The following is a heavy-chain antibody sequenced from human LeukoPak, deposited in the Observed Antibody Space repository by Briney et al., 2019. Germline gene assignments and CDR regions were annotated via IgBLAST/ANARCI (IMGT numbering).Heavy chain of an antibody. CDR3: AREFGTTYIAAAGTGIDY. CDR2: IYYSGST. Sequence: KPSETLSLTCTVSGGSISSSYSYWGWIRQPPGKGLEWIGNIYYSGSTYYNPSLKSRVTISVDTSKNQFSLKLSSVTAADTAVYYCAREFGTTYIAAAGTGIDYWGQGTLVTVSS. J-gene: IGHJ4*02. CDR1: GGSISSSYSY. D-gene: IGHD6-13*01. V-gene: IGHV4-39*07.